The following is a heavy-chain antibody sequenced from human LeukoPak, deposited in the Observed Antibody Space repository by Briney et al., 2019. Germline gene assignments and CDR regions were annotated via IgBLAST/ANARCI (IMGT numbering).Heavy chain of an antibody. CDR2: INHSGST. V-gene: IGHV4-34*01. D-gene: IGHD2-15*01. CDR3: ARGGYCSGGSCYFPSYDNWFDP. Sequence: SETLSLTCAVYGGSFSVYYWSWVRQPPGKGLEWIGEINHSGSTNYNPSLKSRVTISVDTSKNQFSLKLSSVTAADTAVYYCARGGYCSGGSCYFPSYDNWFDPWGQGTLVTVSS. CDR1: GGSFSVYY. J-gene: IGHJ5*02.